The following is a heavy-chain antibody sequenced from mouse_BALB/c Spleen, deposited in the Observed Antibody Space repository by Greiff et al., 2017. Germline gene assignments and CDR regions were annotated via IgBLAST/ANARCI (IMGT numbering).Heavy chain of an antibody. CDR3: ARNMSTARAMDY. J-gene: IGHJ4*01. D-gene: IGHD2-4*01. CDR2: ISSGVGYT. CDR1: GFTFSSYA. V-gene: IGHV5-9-4*01. Sequence: DVLLVESGGGLVKPGGSLKLSCAASGFTFSSYAMSWVRQPPEKRLEWFADISSGVGYTYYPDTVTGRFTISRDNAKNTLYLEMSSLRSEDTAMYYCARNMSTARAMDYWGQGTSVTVSS.